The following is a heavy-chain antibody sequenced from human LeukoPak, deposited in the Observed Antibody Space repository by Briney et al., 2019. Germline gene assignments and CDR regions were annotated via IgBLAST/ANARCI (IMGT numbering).Heavy chain of an antibody. J-gene: IGHJ3*02. CDR2: INSDGSST. D-gene: IGHD1-26*01. V-gene: IGHV3-74*01. CDR3: ANPEIVGATDDAFDI. CDR1: GFTFSSYW. Sequence: GGSLRLSCAASGFTFSSYWVHWVRQAPGKGLVWVSRINSDGSSTSYADSVKGRFTISRDNAKNTLYLQMNSLRAEDTAVYYCANPEIVGATDDAFDIWGQGTMVTVSS.